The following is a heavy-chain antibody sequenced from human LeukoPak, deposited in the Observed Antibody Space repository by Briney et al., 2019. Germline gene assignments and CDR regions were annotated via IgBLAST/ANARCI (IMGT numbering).Heavy chain of an antibody. V-gene: IGHV1-18*01. CDR3: ARGSGYCSSTSCYQSFDY. CDR2: ISTYNGNT. J-gene: IGHJ4*02. CDR1: GYIFTTYG. D-gene: IGHD2-2*01. Sequence: ASVKDSCKASGYIFTTYGINWVRQAPGQGLEWMAWISTYNGNTKYAKKFQGRVTMTTDTSTTTVYMDLSSLRSDDTAVYYCARGSGYCSSTSCYQSFDYWGQGTQVTVSS.